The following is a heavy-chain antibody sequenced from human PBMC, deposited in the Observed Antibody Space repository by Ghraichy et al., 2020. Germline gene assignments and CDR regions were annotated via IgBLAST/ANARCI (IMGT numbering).Heavy chain of an antibody. J-gene: IGHJ6*02. CDR3: ALVLLWFGESLGMDV. CDR1: GYTFTSYY. CDR2: INPSGGST. D-gene: IGHD3-10*01. V-gene: IGHV1-46*03. Sequence: ASVKVSCKASGYTFTSYYMHWVRQAPGQGLEWMGIINPSGGSTSYAQKFQGRVTMTRDTSTSTVYMELSSLRSEDTAVYYCALVLLWFGESLGMDVWGQGTTVTVSS.